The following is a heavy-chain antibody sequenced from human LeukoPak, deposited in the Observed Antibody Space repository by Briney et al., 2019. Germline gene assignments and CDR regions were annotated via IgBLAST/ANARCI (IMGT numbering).Heavy chain of an antibody. J-gene: IGHJ6*02. V-gene: IGHV3-30-3*01. CDR3: ARDRVGQPRFYGMDV. CDR2: ISYDGSNK. CDR1: GFTFSSYA. D-gene: IGHD1-26*01. Sequence: GSLRLSCAASGFTFSSYAMHWVRQAPGKGLEWVAVISYDGSNKYYADSVKGRFTISRDNSKNTLYLQMNSLRAEDTAVYYCARDRVGQPRFYGMDVWGQGTTVTVSS.